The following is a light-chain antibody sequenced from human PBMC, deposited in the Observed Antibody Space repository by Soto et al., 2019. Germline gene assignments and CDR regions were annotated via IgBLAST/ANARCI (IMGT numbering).Light chain of an antibody. CDR3: QQYYSFPRT. J-gene: IGKJ1*01. CDR2: AAS. Sequence: VIWMTQSPSLLSASPGERVTISCRFSQGISSYLAWYQQKPGQAPELLIYAASTLQSGVPSRFSGSGSGTDFTLTISCLQSEDFATYYCQQYYSFPRTFGQGTKVEIK. V-gene: IGKV1D-8*01. CDR1: QGISSY.